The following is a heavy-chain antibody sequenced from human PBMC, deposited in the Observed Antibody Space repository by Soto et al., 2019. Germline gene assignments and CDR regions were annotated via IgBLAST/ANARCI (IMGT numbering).Heavy chain of an antibody. V-gene: IGHV3-7*01. Sequence: EVRLVASGGGVVQPGESLRLSCAASGFTFSNQWMSWVRQAPGKGLEWVANINQDGSAKYHVDSVEGRFTISRDNAKNSLYLQMNTLRVEDTAVYYGARGPFWGQGTLVNVSS. CDR2: INQDGSAK. J-gene: IGHJ4*02. CDR1: GFTFSNQW. CDR3: ARGPF.